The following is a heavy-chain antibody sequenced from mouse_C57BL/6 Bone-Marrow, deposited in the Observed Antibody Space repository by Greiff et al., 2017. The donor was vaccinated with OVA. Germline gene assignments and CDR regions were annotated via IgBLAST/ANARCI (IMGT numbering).Heavy chain of an antibody. CDR1: GFTFSSYA. J-gene: IGHJ3*01. Sequence: EVKLVESGGGLVKPGGSLKLSCAASGFTFSSYAMSWVRQTPEKRLEWVATISDGGSYTYYPDNVKGRFTISRDNAKNNLYLQMSHLKSEDTAMYYCARGAYYSNYVPLAYWGQGTLVTVSA. CDR3: ARGAYYSNYVPLAY. V-gene: IGHV5-4*03. D-gene: IGHD2-5*01. CDR2: ISDGGSYT.